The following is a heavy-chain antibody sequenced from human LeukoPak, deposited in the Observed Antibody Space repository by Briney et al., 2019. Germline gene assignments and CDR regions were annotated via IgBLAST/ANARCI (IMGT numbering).Heavy chain of an antibody. CDR3: VRLTVGAGS. Sequence: GGSLRLSCAASGLTFSSYKMNWVRPAPGKGLEWVSYISSSSSTIYYPDSVKGRFTISRDNAKKALYLHMNSLRCEDTAVYYCVRLTVGAGSWGQGTLVTVSS. CDR1: GLTFSSYK. D-gene: IGHD1-26*01. V-gene: IGHV3-48*01. CDR2: ISSSSSTI. J-gene: IGHJ5*02.